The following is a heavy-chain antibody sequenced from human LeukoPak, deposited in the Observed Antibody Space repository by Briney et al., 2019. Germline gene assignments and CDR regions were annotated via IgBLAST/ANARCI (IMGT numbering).Heavy chain of an antibody. V-gene: IGHV1-18*04. J-gene: IGHJ4*02. CDR3: ARDRRGAILDY. CDR2: ISAYNGNT. D-gene: IGHD3-16*02. CDR1: GCTFTSYG. Sequence: GASVKVSCKASGCTFTSYGISWVRQAPGQGLEWMGWISAYNGNTNYAQKLQGRVTMTTDTSTSTAYMELRSLRSADTAVYYCARDRRGAILDYWGQGTLVTVSS.